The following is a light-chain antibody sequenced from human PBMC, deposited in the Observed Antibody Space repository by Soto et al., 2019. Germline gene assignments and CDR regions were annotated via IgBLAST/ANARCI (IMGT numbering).Light chain of an antibody. Sequence: EIVLTQSPATVSLSPGERATLSCRASQSVTSRFLAWYQQRPGQAPRLLIYGASSRATGIPARFSGSGSGTDFTLTISSLEPEDFAVYYCQQRNNWTFGQGTKVDIK. CDR3: QQRNNWT. CDR2: GAS. J-gene: IGKJ1*01. V-gene: IGKV3-11*01. CDR1: QSVTSRF.